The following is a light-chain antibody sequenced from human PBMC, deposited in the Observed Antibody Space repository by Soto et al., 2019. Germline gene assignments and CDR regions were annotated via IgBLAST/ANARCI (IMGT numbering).Light chain of an antibody. J-gene: IGKJ1*01. Sequence: DIQMTQSPSTLSASVGDRVTITCRASQSISSWLAWYQQKPGKAPKLLIYDASSLESGVPSRFSGSGSGTEFTLTISSLQPDDFAAYYCQQCNSDSPGAFGQGTKV. CDR1: QSISSW. CDR2: DAS. V-gene: IGKV1-5*01. CDR3: QQCNSDSPGA.